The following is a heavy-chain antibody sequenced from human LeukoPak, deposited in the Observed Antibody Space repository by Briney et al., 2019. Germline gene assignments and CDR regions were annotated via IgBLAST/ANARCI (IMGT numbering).Heavy chain of an antibody. J-gene: IGHJ4*02. CDR3: ARERYYYDSRGYYYYFDY. D-gene: IGHD3-22*01. Sequence: VSCTPSLSPFARSAVSCVSQARGPGLEWRGRIVPILGIANYAQKFQGRVTITAHKSTSTAYMELSSLRSEDTPGYYCARERYYYDSRGYYYYFDYWGQGTLVTVSS. CDR2: IVPILGIA. V-gene: IGHV1-69*04. CDR1: LSPFARSA.